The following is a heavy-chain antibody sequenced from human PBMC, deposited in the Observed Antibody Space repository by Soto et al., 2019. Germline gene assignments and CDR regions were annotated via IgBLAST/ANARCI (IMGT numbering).Heavy chain of an antibody. V-gene: IGHV4-31*03. D-gene: IGHD3-22*01. CDR2: IYFRGNT. CDR3: AREGGSYDSGGYLIRGAFDI. CDR1: GDSISRIDYY. J-gene: IGHJ3*02. Sequence: SETLSLTCSVSGDSISRIDYYWTWIRQHPEKGLEWIGNIYFRGNTYYSPSLESRLTISVDTSKNQFSLKLTSVTAADTAAYYCAREGGSYDSGGYLIRGAFDIWGQGTMVTVSS.